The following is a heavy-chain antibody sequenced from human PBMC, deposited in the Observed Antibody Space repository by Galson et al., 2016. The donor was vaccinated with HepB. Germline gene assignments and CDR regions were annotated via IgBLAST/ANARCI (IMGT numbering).Heavy chain of an antibody. Sequence: SVKVSCKASGYTFSTFYVHWVRQAPGQGLEWIGRIMPNGGGTIYAQNLQGRVTVTGDTSTSTVYMELSSLISEDTAVYYCARDGHKWDFDYWGQGSLVTFSS. CDR2: IMPNGGGT. CDR1: GYTFSTFY. J-gene: IGHJ4*02. D-gene: IGHD1-26*01. V-gene: IGHV1-46*01. CDR3: ARDGHKWDFDY.